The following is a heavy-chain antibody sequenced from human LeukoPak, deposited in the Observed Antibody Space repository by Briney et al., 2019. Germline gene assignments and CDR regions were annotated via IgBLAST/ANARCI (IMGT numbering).Heavy chain of an antibody. CDR1: GYTFTSYG. Sequence: ASXKVSCKASGYTFTSYGISWVRQAPGQGLEWMGWISAYNGNTNHAQKLQGRVTMTTDTSTSTAYMELRSLRSDDTAVYYCASLVVPAVLDAFDIWGQGTMVTVSS. D-gene: IGHD2-2*01. J-gene: IGHJ3*02. CDR2: ISAYNGNT. V-gene: IGHV1-18*01. CDR3: ASLVVPAVLDAFDI.